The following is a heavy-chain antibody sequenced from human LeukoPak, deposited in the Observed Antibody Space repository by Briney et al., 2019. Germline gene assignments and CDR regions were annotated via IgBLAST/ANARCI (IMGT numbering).Heavy chain of an antibody. Sequence: GGSLRLSCAASAFSVNNNYVAWVRQAPGKGLEWVSCMDNFGIKTYTDSVQGRFTVSRDISRNMVFLQMNSLRVEDTAVYYCAGGKYYGSGTRPGYLGYWGLGTMVTVSS. J-gene: IGHJ4*02. CDR1: AFSVNNNY. CDR2: MDNFGIK. D-gene: IGHD3-10*01. V-gene: IGHV3-53*01. CDR3: AGGKYYGSGTRPGYLGY.